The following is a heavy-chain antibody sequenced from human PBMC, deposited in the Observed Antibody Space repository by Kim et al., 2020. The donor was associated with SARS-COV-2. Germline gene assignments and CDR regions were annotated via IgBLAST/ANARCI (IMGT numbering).Heavy chain of an antibody. CDR2: SEK. CDR3: ARDHEAETN. J-gene: IGHJ4*02. Sequence: SEKYYVDSVKGRFTISRDNAKNSLYLQMNSLRAEDTAVYYCARDHEAETNWGQGTLVTVSS. V-gene: IGHV3-7*01.